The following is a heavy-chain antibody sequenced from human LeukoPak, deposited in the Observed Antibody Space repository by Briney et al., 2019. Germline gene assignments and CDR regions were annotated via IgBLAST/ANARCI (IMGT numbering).Heavy chain of an antibody. V-gene: IGHV3-74*01. Sequence: GESLRLSCAASGFTLSNYWMHWVRQAPGKGRVWVSRINSDGSSINYADSVKGRFTISRDNAKNTLYLQMNSLRADDTAVYYCARWRTCSGGTCYLDYWGQGTLVTVSS. D-gene: IGHD2-15*01. CDR1: GFTLSNYW. CDR2: INSDGSSI. J-gene: IGHJ4*02. CDR3: ARWRTCSGGTCYLDY.